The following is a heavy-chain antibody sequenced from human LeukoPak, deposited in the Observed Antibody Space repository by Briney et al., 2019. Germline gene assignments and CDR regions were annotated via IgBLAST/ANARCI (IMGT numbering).Heavy chain of an antibody. Sequence: SETLSLTCTVSGGSISSSSYYWGWIRQPPGKGLEWIGSIYYSGSTYYNPSLKSRVTISVDTSKNQFSLQLNSVTPEDTAVYYCARDLTGGYGYGSGSFFDYWSQGTLVTVSS. CDR3: ARDLTGGYGYGSGSFFDY. J-gene: IGHJ4*02. CDR2: IYYSGST. V-gene: IGHV4-39*07. CDR1: GGSISSSSYY. D-gene: IGHD3-10*01.